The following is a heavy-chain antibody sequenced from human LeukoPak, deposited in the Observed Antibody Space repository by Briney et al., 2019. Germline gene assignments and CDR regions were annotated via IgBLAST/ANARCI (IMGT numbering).Heavy chain of an antibody. J-gene: IGHJ5*02. Sequence: SETLSLTCTVSGGSISSYYWSWIRQPPGKGLEWIGYIWHSGRTNYNSSLKSRVIISLDTSKNQFSLKLTSVTAADTAVYYCAREVVGATGWFDPWGQGILVTVSS. CDR1: GGSISSYY. CDR3: AREVVGATGWFDP. D-gene: IGHD1-26*01. V-gene: IGHV4-59*12. CDR2: IWHSGRT.